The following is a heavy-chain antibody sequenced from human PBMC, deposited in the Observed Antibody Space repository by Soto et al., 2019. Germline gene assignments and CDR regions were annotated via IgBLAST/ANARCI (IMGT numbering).Heavy chain of an antibody. V-gene: IGHV1-69*13. D-gene: IGHD2-2*01. J-gene: IGHJ6*02. CDR2: IIPIFGTA. Sequence: SVKVSCKASGGTFSSYAISCVRQAPGQGLEWMGGIIPIFGTANYAQKFQGRVTITADESTSTAYMELSSLRSEDTAVYYCARSGGNYCSSTSCYYYYYGMDVWGQGTTVTVSS. CDR1: GGTFSSYA. CDR3: ARSGGNYCSSTSCYYYYYGMDV.